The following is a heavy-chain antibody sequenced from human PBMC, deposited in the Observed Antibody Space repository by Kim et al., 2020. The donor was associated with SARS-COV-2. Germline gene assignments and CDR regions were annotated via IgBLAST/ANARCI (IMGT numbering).Heavy chain of an antibody. Sequence: ASVKVSCKASGYTFTSYVVHWVRQAPGQRLEWMGWINAGNGNTKHLQKFQGRVTITRDTSASTAYMELSSLRSEDTAVYYCARDRAGIVGASAAFDIWCQ. CDR2: INAGNGNT. V-gene: IGHV1-3*01. CDR1: GYTFTSYV. D-gene: IGHD1-26*01. J-gene: IGHJ3*02. CDR3: ARDRAGIVGASAAFDI.